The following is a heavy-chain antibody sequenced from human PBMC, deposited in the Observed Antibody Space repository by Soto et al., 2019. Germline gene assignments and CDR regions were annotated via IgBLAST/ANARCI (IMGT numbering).Heavy chain of an antibody. D-gene: IGHD5-12*01. V-gene: IGHV3-53*01. J-gene: IGHJ4*02. CDR1: GFTVTINY. CDR3: HGYGY. Sequence: EVQVVESGGGLIQPGGSLRLSCAVSGFTVTINYMSWVRQAPGKGLEWVSVIYSGGTIYYADSVKGRFTISRDTSKNTLYLQMNCLRGEDTAMYYCHGYGYWGQGTLVTVSS. CDR2: IYSGGTI.